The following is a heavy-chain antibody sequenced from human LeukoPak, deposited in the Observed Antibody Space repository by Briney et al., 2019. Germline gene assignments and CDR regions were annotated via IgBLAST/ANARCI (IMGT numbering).Heavy chain of an antibody. Sequence: GASVKVSCKASGNTFTSYGISWVRQAPGQGLEWMGWISAYNGNTNYAQKLQGRVTMTTDTSTSTAYMELRSLRSDDTAVYYCARESDSSGYQNDAFDIWGQGTMVTVSS. CDR1: GNTFTSYG. D-gene: IGHD3-22*01. CDR2: ISAYNGNT. CDR3: ARESDSSGYQNDAFDI. J-gene: IGHJ3*02. V-gene: IGHV1-18*01.